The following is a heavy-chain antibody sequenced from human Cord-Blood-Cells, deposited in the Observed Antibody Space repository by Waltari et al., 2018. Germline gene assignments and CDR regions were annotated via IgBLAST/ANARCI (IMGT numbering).Heavy chain of an antibody. J-gene: IGHJ5*02. CDR1: GGTFSSYA. Sequence: SSVKVSCKASGGTFSSYAISWVRQAPGQGLEWMGGIIPIFGTANYAQKFQGRVTITADESTSTAYMELSSLRSEDTAVDYCASGGYCSSTSCPLGVDRWLYEQPNWFDPWGQGTLVTVSS. V-gene: IGHV1-69*01. D-gene: IGHD2-2*01. CDR2: IIPIFGTA. CDR3: ASGGYCSSTSCPLGVDRWLYEQPNWFDP.